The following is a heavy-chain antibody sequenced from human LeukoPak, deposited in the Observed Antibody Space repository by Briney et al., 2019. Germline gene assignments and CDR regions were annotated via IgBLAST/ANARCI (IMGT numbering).Heavy chain of an antibody. J-gene: IGHJ4*02. D-gene: IGHD2-2*01. CDR2: INHSGST. Sequence: SETLSLTCAVYRGSFSGYYWSWIRQPPGKGLEWIGEINHSGSTNYNPSLKSRVTISVDTSKNQFSLKLNSVTAADTAVYYCARGLSRTPPGGYWGQGTLVTASS. CDR1: RGSFSGYY. V-gene: IGHV4-34*01. CDR3: ARGLSRTPPGGY.